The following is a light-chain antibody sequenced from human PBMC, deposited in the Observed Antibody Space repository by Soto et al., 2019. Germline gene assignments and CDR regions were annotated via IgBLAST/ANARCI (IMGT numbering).Light chain of an antibody. CDR2: XXI. V-gene: IGLV3-1*01. J-gene: IGLJ2*01. CDR3: HVWDSSTVI. Sequence: SYELTQPPSVSVSPGQTAIITCSGDKLGDKYVSWYQQRPGQXPXXXXXXXIKRPSAXXXXXXXXXXXXXXXXXISXTQPMDEADYYCHVWDSSTVIFGGGTKLTVL. CDR1: KLGDKY.